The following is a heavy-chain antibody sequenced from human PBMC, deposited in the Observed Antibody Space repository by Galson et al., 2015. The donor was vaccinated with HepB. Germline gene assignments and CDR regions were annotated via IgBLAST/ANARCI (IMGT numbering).Heavy chain of an antibody. Sequence: CAISGDSVSSNSAAWNWIRQSPSRGLEWLGRTYYRSKWYNDYAVSVKSRITINPDSSKNQFSLQLNSVTPEDTAVYYCARDYRDTDYESPFYFDYWGQGTLVTVSS. CDR3: ARDYRDTDYESPFYFDY. CDR2: TYYRSKWYN. CDR1: GDSVSSNSAA. V-gene: IGHV6-1*01. J-gene: IGHJ4*02. D-gene: IGHD4-17*01.